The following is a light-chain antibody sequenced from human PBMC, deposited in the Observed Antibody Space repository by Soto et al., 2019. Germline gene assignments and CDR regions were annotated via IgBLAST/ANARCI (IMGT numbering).Light chain of an antibody. Sequence: QLVLTQPPSASGTPGQTVNISCSGSASNIGKTFVYWYQHFPGAAPKLLIYRNTLRPSGVPDRFSAYKSGTSTSLAISGLRSEDEADYYCASWDNNLSGYVFGTGTKLTVL. CDR1: ASNIGKTF. V-gene: IGLV1-47*01. CDR2: RNT. J-gene: IGLJ1*01. CDR3: ASWDNNLSGYV.